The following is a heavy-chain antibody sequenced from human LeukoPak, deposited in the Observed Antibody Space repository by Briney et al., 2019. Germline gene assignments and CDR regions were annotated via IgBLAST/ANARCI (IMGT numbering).Heavy chain of an antibody. CDR3: ARGGSSYYYYYMDI. D-gene: IGHD6-6*01. CDR2: MNPNSGNT. V-gene: IGHV1-8*02. J-gene: IGHJ6*03. Sequence: ASVKVSCKASGYTFTGYYMHWVRQATGQGLEWMGWMNPNSGNTGYAQKFQGRVTMTRNTSISTAYMELSSLRSEDTAVYYCARGGSSYYYYYMDIWGKGTTVTISS. CDR1: GYTFTGYY.